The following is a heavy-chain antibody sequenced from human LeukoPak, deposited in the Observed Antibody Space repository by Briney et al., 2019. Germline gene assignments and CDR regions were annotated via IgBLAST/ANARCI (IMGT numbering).Heavy chain of an antibody. V-gene: IGHV3-30-3*01. CDR2: ISSDGSSK. CDR3: AREGGSYDSSGFGDY. CDR1: RFTFSNYA. Sequence: GGSLRLSCAASRFTFSNYAMHWVRQAPGKGLEWVAIISSDGSSKYYADSVQGRFTISRDNSKSTLYLQMSSLRAEDTAVYYCAREGGSYDSSGFGDYWGQGTLVTVSS. D-gene: IGHD3-22*01. J-gene: IGHJ4*02.